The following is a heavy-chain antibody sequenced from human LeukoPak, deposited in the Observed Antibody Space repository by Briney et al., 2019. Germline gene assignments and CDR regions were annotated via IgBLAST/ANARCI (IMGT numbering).Heavy chain of an antibody. CDR2: IYYSGST. Sequence: SETLSLTCTVSGGSISSGDYYWSWIRQPPGKGLEWIGYIYYSGSTYYNPSLKSRVTISVDTSKNQFSLKLSSVTAADTAVYYCASSIDTAMVACYFDYWGQGTLVTVSS. D-gene: IGHD5-18*01. J-gene: IGHJ4*02. CDR3: ASSIDTAMVACYFDY. V-gene: IGHV4-30-4*01. CDR1: GGSISSGDYY.